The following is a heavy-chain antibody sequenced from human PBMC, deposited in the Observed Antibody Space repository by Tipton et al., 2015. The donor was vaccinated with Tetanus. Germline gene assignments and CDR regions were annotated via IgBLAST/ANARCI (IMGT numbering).Heavy chain of an antibody. D-gene: IGHD2-15*01. CDR3: AREADCSGGSCFSWVFDP. V-gene: IGHV3-33*01. Sequence: SLRLSCAASGFIFSSYGIHWVRQAPGKGLEWLAVSWYDGTDKYYADSVKGRFTISRDNSKNTLYLQMNSLRAEDTALYYCAREADCSGGSCFSWVFDPWGQGTQVTVSS. CDR2: SWYDGTDK. J-gene: IGHJ5*02. CDR1: GFIFSSYG.